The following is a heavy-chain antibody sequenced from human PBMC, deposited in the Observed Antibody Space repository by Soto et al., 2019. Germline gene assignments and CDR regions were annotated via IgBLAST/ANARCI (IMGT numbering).Heavy chain of an antibody. CDR1: GFTLSNYA. CDR2: ILNDGNNK. D-gene: IGHD3-16*01. CDR3: TWGDRGRGWYFDL. V-gene: IGHV3-30-3*01. Sequence: QVQLVESGGGVVQPGRSLRLSCAASGFTLSNYALHWVRQAPGKGLEWVAVILNDGNNKYYADSVKGRFTISRDNSKNTVHLQMNSLGVEDTAVYYCTWGDRGRGWYFDLWCRGTLVTVSS. J-gene: IGHJ2*01.